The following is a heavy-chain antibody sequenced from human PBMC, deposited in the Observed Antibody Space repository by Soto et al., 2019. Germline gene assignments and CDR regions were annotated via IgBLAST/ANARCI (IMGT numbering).Heavy chain of an antibody. Sequence: SETLSLTCAVSGGSISSSNWWSWVRQPPGKGLEWIGEIYRSGSTNYNPSLKSRVTISVDKSKNQFSLKLSSVTAADTAVYYCAAYCGGDCYSSKAFDIWGQGTMVT. CDR1: GGSISSSNW. V-gene: IGHV4-4*02. J-gene: IGHJ3*02. CDR3: AAYCGGDCYSSKAFDI. D-gene: IGHD2-21*02. CDR2: IYRSGST.